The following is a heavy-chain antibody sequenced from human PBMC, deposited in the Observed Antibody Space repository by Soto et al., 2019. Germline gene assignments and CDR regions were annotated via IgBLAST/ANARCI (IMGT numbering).Heavy chain of an antibody. D-gene: IGHD5-18*01. CDR3: AKDEAGYSYGYFDY. Sequence: HPGGSLRLCCAASGFTFSSYGMHWVRQAPGKGLEWVAVISYDGSNKYYADSVKGRFTISRDNSKNTLYLQMNSLRAEDTAVYYCAKDEAGYSYGYFDYWGQGTLVTVSS. V-gene: IGHV3-30*18. CDR1: GFTFSSYG. J-gene: IGHJ4*02. CDR2: ISYDGSNK.